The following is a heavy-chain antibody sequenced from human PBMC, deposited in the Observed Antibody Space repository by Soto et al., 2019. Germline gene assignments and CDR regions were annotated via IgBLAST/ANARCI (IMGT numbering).Heavy chain of an antibody. CDR2: INHSGST. Sequence: SSETLSLTCAVYGGSFSGYYWTWIRQPPGTGLEWIGEINHSGSTNYNPSLKSRVTISVDTSKNQFSLKLTSVTAADTAVYYCARGPPVGSPPYYFDYWPQGTLVTVSS. CDR1: GGSFSGYY. J-gene: IGHJ4*02. CDR3: ARGPPVGSPPYYFDY. D-gene: IGHD1-26*01. V-gene: IGHV4-34*01.